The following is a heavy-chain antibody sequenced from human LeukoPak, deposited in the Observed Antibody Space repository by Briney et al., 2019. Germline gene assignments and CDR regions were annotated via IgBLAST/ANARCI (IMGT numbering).Heavy chain of an antibody. Sequence: ASVKVSCKASGYTFTSYDINWVRQVAGHGLEWMGWMNPNSGNTGYAQKFQGRVTITRDTSITTAYMELSSLRSEDTAMYYCARVDRYCSGTNCYAPHGYWGQGTLVTVSS. V-gene: IGHV1-8*01. J-gene: IGHJ4*02. CDR3: ARVDRYCSGTNCYAPHGY. CDR1: GYTFTSYD. CDR2: MNPNSGNT. D-gene: IGHD2-2*01.